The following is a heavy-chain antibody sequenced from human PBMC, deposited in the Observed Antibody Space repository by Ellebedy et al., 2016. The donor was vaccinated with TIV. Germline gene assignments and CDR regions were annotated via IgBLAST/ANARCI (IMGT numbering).Heavy chain of an antibody. CDR2: ISSSSSTI. V-gene: IGHV3-48*04. CDR3: AKTRGYNYGYSDY. Sequence: GGSLRLSCAASGFTFSSYSMNWVRQAPGKGLEWVSYISSSSSTIDYADSVKGRFHISRDDAKNSLYLQMNTLRAEDTAVYYCAKTRGYNYGYSDYWGQGTLVTVSS. J-gene: IGHJ4*02. D-gene: IGHD5-18*01. CDR1: GFTFSSYS.